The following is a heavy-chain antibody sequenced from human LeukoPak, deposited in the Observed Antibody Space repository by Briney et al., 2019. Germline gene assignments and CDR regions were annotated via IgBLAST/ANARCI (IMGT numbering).Heavy chain of an antibody. CDR3: AREMPVPTTPRASEI. Sequence: GASVKVSCKASGYTFTSYYMHWVRQAPGQGLEWMGWINPNTGGTNYAQKFQDWVTMTRDPSISTAYMELSRLRSDDTAVYYCAREMPVPTTPRASEIWGQETMVTVSS. CDR2: INPNTGGT. J-gene: IGHJ3*02. CDR1: GYTFTSYY. D-gene: IGHD5-12*01. V-gene: IGHV1-2*04.